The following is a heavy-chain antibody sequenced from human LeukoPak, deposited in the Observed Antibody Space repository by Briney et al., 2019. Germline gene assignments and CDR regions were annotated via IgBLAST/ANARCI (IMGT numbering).Heavy chain of an antibody. D-gene: IGHD3-10*01. Sequence: SETLSLTCAVYGGSFSGYYWSWIRQPPGKGLEWIGEINHSGSTNYNPSLKSRVTISVDTSKNQFSLKLSSVTAADTAVYYCARHVDYYGSGRHLYYFDYWGQGTLVTVSS. CDR2: INHSGST. CDR1: GGSFSGYY. V-gene: IGHV4-34*01. J-gene: IGHJ4*02. CDR3: ARHVDYYGSGRHLYYFDY.